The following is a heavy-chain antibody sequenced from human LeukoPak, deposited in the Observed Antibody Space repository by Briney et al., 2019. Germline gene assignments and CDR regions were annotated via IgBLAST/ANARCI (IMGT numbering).Heavy chain of an antibody. CDR2: INPNSGGT. J-gene: IGHJ4*02. Sequence: ASVKVSCKASGYTFTGYYMHWVRQAPGQGLEWMGRINPNSGGTNYAQTFQGRVTMTRDTSISTAYMELSRLRSDDTAVYYCARDPDIAAAGDDYWGQGTLVTVSS. V-gene: IGHV1-2*06. CDR1: GYTFTGYY. D-gene: IGHD6-13*01. CDR3: ARDPDIAAAGDDY.